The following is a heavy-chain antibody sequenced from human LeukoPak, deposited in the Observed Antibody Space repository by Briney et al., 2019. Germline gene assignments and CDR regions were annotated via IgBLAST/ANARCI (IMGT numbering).Heavy chain of an antibody. V-gene: IGHV4-39*01. Sequence: PSETLSLTCTVSGGSISSRSYYWGWIRQPPGKGLEWIGSIYYSGSTYYNPSLKSRVTISVDTSKNQFSLKLSSVTAADTAVYYCARGKKIYKPLIAAAGWFDPWGQGTLVTVSS. CDR2: IYYSGST. D-gene: IGHD6-13*01. CDR1: GGSISSRSYY. J-gene: IGHJ5*02. CDR3: ARGKKIYKPLIAAAGWFDP.